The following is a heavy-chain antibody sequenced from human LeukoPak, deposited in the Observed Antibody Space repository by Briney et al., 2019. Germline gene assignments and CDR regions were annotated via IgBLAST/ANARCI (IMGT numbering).Heavy chain of an antibody. Sequence: ASVKVSRKTSGYVFTAYYIHWVRQAPGQGLEWLGFVKPDTGATNSAQQLQGRVSMTSDASVTTAYMELSGLTSDDTALYFCARERPTLLTRIRGIATAPDHWGQGTLVTVSS. CDR3: ARERPTLLTRIRGIATAPDH. D-gene: IGHD3-10*01. V-gene: IGHV1-2*02. CDR1: GYVFTAYY. J-gene: IGHJ5*02. CDR2: VKPDTGAT.